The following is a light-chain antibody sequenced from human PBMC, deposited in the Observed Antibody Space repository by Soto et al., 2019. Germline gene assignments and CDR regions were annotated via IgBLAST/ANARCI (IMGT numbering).Light chain of an antibody. CDR1: QSVSSY. CDR3: QHRSNWPPLT. Sequence: EIVLTQSPATLSLSPGERATLSCRASQSVSSYLAWYQQKPGQAPRLLIYDASNRATGIPARFSGSGSGTDFTLTISSLEPEEFAVYYCQHRSNWPPLTFGGGNKVEIK. J-gene: IGKJ4*01. V-gene: IGKV3-11*01. CDR2: DAS.